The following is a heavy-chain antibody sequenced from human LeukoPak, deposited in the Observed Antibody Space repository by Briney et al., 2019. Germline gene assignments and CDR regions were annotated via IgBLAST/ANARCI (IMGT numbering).Heavy chain of an antibody. D-gene: IGHD5-18*01. CDR1: GFTFSSYA. V-gene: IGHV3-64*01. CDR3: AREGVQLSFDY. J-gene: IGHJ4*02. Sequence: GGSLRLSCAASGFTFSSYAMHWVRQAPGKGLEYVSAISSNGGSTYYANSVKGRFTISRDNSKNTLYLQMGSLRAEDMAVYYCAREGVQLSFDYWGQGTLVTVSS. CDR2: ISSNGGST.